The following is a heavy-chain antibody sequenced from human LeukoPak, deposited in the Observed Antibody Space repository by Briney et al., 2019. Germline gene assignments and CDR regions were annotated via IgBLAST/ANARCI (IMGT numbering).Heavy chain of an antibody. CDR1: GFTFSSYS. Sequence: PGGSLRLSCAASGFTFSSYSMNWVRQAPGKGLEWVSSISSSSYIYYADSVKGRFTISRDNAKNSLYLQMNSLRAEDTAVYYCARDPAVNSGSYPDAFDIWGQGTMVTVSS. CDR2: ISSSSYI. CDR3: ARDPAVNSGSYPDAFDI. V-gene: IGHV3-21*01. D-gene: IGHD1-26*01. J-gene: IGHJ3*02.